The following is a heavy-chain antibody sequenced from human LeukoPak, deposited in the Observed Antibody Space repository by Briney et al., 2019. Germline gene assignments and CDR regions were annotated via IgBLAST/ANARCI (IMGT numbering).Heavy chain of an antibody. Sequence: SETLSLTCAVYGGSFSGYYWSWIRQPPGKGLEWIGEINHSGSTNYNPSLKSQVTISVDTSKNQFSLKLSSVTAADTAVYYCARGRGYYYDSSGLAYWGQGTLVTVSS. J-gene: IGHJ4*02. V-gene: IGHV4-34*01. D-gene: IGHD3-22*01. CDR1: GGSFSGYY. CDR3: ARGRGYYYDSSGLAY. CDR2: INHSGST.